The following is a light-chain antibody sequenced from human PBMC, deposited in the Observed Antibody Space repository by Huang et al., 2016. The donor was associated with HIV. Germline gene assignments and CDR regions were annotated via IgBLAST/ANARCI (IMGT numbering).Light chain of an antibody. V-gene: IGKV1-39*01. CDR3: QQSFSVPRT. Sequence: DIQMTQSPHSLSASVGDRVTFTCRADQNITTSLHWYQQKPGKAPKLLIYTASTLESGVPSRFSGSGSGSRFTLNIGNLQPEDVATYYCQQSFSVPRTFG. CDR2: TAS. CDR1: QNITTS. J-gene: IGKJ1*01.